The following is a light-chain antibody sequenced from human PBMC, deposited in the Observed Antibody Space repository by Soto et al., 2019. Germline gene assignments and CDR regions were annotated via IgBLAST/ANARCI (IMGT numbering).Light chain of an antibody. V-gene: IGLV2-18*01. Sequence: QSALTQPPSVSGSPGQSVTISCTGTSTDFVSYNRVSWYQQPPGTAPKLIIYGASNRPSGVPDRFSGSKSGNTASLTISGLQAADEADYYCSLYTSENTYVFGTGTKVT. CDR3: SLYTSENTYV. CDR2: GAS. CDR1: STDFVSYNR. J-gene: IGLJ1*01.